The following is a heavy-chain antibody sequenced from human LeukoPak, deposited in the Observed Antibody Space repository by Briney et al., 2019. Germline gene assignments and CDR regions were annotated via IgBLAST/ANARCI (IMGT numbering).Heavy chain of an antibody. D-gene: IGHD2-2*02. Sequence: SVKLSCKASGGTFSSYAISWVRQAPGQGLEWMGGIIPIFGTANYAQKFQGRVTITADESTSTAYMELSSLRSEDTAVYYCAGGADVGLYTFDYWGQGTLVTVSS. CDR1: GGTFSSYA. V-gene: IGHV1-69*13. J-gene: IGHJ4*02. CDR2: IIPIFGTA. CDR3: AGGADVGLYTFDY.